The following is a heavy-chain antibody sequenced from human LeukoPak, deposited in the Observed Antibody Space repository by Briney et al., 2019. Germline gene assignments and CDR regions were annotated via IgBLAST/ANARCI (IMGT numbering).Heavy chain of an antibody. CDR3: ATTSTLYDYVWGSYYVY. CDR1: GYTLTELS. V-gene: IGHV1-24*01. Sequence: ASVKVSCKVSGYTLTELSMHWVRQAPGKGLEWMGGFDPEDGETIYAQKFQGRVTMTEDTSTDTAYMELSSLRSEDTAVYYCATTSTLYDYVWGSYYVYWGRGTLVTVSS. CDR2: FDPEDGET. J-gene: IGHJ4*02. D-gene: IGHD3-16*01.